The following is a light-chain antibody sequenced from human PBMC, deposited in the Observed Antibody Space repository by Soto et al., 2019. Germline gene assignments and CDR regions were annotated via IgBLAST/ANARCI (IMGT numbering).Light chain of an antibody. CDR2: AAS. CDR3: QQYYSYPWT. V-gene: IGKV1-8*01. Sequence: AIRMTQSPSSLSAPTGDRVTITCRASQGISSHLAWYQQKPGKAPKLLIYAASTLQSGVPSRFSGSGSVTDFTLTISCLQSEDFATYYCQQYYSYPWTFGQGTKVDIK. CDR1: QGISSH. J-gene: IGKJ1*01.